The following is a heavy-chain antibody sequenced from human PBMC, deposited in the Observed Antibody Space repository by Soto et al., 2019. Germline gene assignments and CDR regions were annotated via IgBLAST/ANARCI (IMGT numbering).Heavy chain of an antibody. V-gene: IGHV4-31*03. J-gene: IGHJ4*02. CDR2: IYYSGST. D-gene: IGHD2-2*01. Sequence: QVQLQESGPGLVKPSQTLSLTCTVSGGSISSGGYYWSWIRQHPGKGLEWIGYIYYSGSTYYNPSLKSRVTISVDTSKNLVSLKLSSVTAADTAVYYCARSSTSANYFDYWGQGTLVTVSS. CDR3: ARSSTSANYFDY. CDR1: GGSISSGGYY.